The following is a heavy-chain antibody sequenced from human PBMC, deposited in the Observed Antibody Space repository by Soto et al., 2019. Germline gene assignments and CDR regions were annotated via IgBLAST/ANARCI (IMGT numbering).Heavy chain of an antibody. Sequence: QVQLVQSGAEVKKPGASVKVSCKASGYTFTSYDINWVRQATGQGLEWMGWMNPNSGNTGYAQKFQGRVTMTRNTSIRTAYMELSSLRSEETAVYYCARERTGTTSMDVWGQGTTVTVSS. J-gene: IGHJ6*02. D-gene: IGHD1-1*01. CDR3: ARERTGTTSMDV. V-gene: IGHV1-8*01. CDR1: GYTFTSYD. CDR2: MNPNSGNT.